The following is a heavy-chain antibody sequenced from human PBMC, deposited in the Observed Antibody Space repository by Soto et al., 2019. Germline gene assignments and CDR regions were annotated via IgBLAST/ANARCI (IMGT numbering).Heavy chain of an antibody. CDR3: AKRGVGTFGLSY. Sequence: EVQLVESGGGLVQPGGSLRLSCAVSGFTFSSFWMHWVRQAPGEGLVWVSRINTDGSSTSYADSVKGRFTISRDNAKNTLYLQMNSLRVEDKAMYYCAKRGVGTFGLSYWGQGTLVTVSS. CDR2: INTDGSST. V-gene: IGHV3-74*01. J-gene: IGHJ4*02. CDR1: GFTFSSFW. D-gene: IGHD3-10*01.